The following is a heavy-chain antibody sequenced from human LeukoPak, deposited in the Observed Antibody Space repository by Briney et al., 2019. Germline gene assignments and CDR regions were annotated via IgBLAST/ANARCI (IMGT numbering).Heavy chain of an antibody. Sequence: GGSLRLSCAASGFTVSSNYMSWARQAPGKRLEWVSVIYSGGSTYYADSVKGRFTISRHNSKNTLYLQMNSLRAEDTAVYSCARDRYYYDSSGYHHDAFDIWGQGTMVTVSS. CDR2: IYSGGST. V-gene: IGHV3-53*04. CDR1: GFTVSSNY. J-gene: IGHJ3*02. CDR3: ARDRYYYDSSGYHHDAFDI. D-gene: IGHD3-22*01.